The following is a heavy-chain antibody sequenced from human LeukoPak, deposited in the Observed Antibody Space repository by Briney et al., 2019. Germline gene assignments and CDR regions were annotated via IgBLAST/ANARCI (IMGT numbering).Heavy chain of an antibody. D-gene: IGHD3-22*01. CDR1: GFTVSSNY. Sequence: HPGGYLRLSCAASGFTVSSNYMSWVRQAPGKGLEWVSVIYSGGTTYYADSVKGRFTISRDSSKNTLYLQMNSLRAEDTAVYYCTKGDITMIPDWGQGTLVTVSS. CDR3: TKGDITMIPD. CDR2: IYSGGTT. J-gene: IGHJ4*02. V-gene: IGHV3-53*01.